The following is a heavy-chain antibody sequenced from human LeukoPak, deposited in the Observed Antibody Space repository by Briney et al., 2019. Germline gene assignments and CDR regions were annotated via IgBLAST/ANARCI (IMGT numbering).Heavy chain of an antibody. Sequence: GRSLRLSCAASGFMFSSYGLHWVRQAPGKGLAWVALISYDGSDKYYADSVKGRFTISRDNSKNTLYLQVNSLRAEDTSVYYCARVGYCSGGNCYFNAFDIWGQGTMVTVSS. CDR2: ISYDGSDK. J-gene: IGHJ3*02. V-gene: IGHV3-30-3*01. CDR3: ARVGYCSGGNCYFNAFDI. CDR1: GFMFSSYG. D-gene: IGHD2-15*01.